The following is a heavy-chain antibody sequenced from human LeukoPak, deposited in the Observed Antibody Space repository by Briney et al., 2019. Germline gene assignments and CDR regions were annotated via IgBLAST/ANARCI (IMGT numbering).Heavy chain of an antibody. J-gene: IGHJ4*02. D-gene: IGHD4-23*01. Sequence: KPSETLSLTCTVSGGSISSYYWSWIRQPPGKGLEWIGYIYYSGSTNYNPSLKSRVTISVDTSKNQFSLKLSSVTAADTAVYYCARHPTVVTGGGFDYWGQGTLVTVSS. CDR1: GGSISSYY. V-gene: IGHV4-59*08. CDR2: IYYSGST. CDR3: ARHPTVVTGGGFDY.